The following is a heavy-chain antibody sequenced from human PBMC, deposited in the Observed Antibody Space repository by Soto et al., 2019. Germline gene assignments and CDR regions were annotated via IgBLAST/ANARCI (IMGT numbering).Heavy chain of an antibody. CDR2: IIPIFGTA. J-gene: IGHJ3*02. V-gene: IGHV1-69*13. Sequence: SVKVSCKASGGTFSSYAISWVRQAPGQGLEWMGGIIPIFGTANYAQKFQGRVTITADESTSTAYMELSSLRSEDTAVYYCARRDFANYYDSGGRAFDIWCQGTMVTVSS. CDR1: GGTFSSYA. D-gene: IGHD3-22*01. CDR3: ARRDFANYYDSGGRAFDI.